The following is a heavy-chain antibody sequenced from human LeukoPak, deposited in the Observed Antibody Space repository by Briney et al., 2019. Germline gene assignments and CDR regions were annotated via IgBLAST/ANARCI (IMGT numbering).Heavy chain of an antibody. Sequence: SETLSLTCTVSGDSISSYYWTWIRQPPGKGLEWIAYIYYSGNTNYNPSLKSRVTISLDTSKNQFSLKLTSVTAADTAMYYCARRKAKTPNYFDYWGQGALVTVSS. J-gene: IGHJ4*02. CDR1: GDSISSYY. CDR3: ARRKAKTPNYFDY. CDR2: IYYSGNT. V-gene: IGHV4-59*08.